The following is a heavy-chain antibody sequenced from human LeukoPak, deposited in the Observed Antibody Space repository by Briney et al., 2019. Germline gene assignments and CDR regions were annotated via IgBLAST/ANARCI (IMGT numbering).Heavy chain of an antibody. J-gene: IGHJ4*02. CDR1: GYTFTGYY. CDR2: INLNSGGT. Sequence: ASVKVSCKASGYTFTGYYMHWVRQAPGQGLEWMGRINLNSGGTNYAQKFQGRVTMTRDTSISTAYMELSRLRYDDTAVYYCARERQDSSSSVDYWGQGTLVTVSS. CDR3: ARERQDSSSSVDY. D-gene: IGHD6-6*01. V-gene: IGHV1-2*06.